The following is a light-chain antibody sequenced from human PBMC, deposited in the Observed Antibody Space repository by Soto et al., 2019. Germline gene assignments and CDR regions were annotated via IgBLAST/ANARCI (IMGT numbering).Light chain of an antibody. Sequence: QSALTQPPSASGSPGQSVTISCTGTSSDVGGYNYVSWYQQHPGKAPKLMIYEVTKRPSGVPDRFSGSKSGNTASLTVSGLQAEDEAYYYCSSYGGSDNLVFGAGTKLTVL. CDR3: SSYGGSDNLV. CDR2: EVT. CDR1: SSDVGGYNY. J-gene: IGLJ2*01. V-gene: IGLV2-8*01.